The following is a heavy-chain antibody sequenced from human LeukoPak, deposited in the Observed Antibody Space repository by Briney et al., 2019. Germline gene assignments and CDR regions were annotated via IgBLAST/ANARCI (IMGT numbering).Heavy chain of an antibody. V-gene: IGHV1-69*04. D-gene: IGHD3-10*01. CDR2: IIPILGIA. CDR3: ARDQFGELPLDY. Sequence: VASVKVSCKASGGTFSSYAISWVRQAPGQGLEWMGRIIPILGIANYAQKFQGRVTITADKSTSTAYMELSSLRSEDTAVYYCARDQFGELPLDYWGQGTLVTVSS. CDR1: GGTFSSYA. J-gene: IGHJ4*02.